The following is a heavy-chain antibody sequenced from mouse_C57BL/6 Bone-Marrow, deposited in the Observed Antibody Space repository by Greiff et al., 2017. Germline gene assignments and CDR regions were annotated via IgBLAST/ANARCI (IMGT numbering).Heavy chain of an antibody. CDR1: GYAFSSSW. J-gene: IGHJ4*01. CDR3: ARICNYSYAMDY. Sequence: QVQLQQSGPELVKPGASVKISCKASGYAFSSSWMNWVKQRPGKGLEWIGRIYPGDGDPNYNGKFKGKATLTADKSSSTAYMQLSSLTSEDSAVYFCARICNYSYAMDYWGQGTSVTVSS. CDR2: IYPGDGDP. D-gene: IGHD2-1*01. V-gene: IGHV1-82*01.